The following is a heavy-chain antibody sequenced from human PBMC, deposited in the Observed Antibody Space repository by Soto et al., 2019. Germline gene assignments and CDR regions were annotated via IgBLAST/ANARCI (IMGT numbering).Heavy chain of an antibody. Sequence: QVQLVESGGGVVQPGRSLRLSCAASGFTFSSYGMHWVRQAPGKGLEWVAVISYDGSNKYYADSVKGRVTISRDNSKNTLYLQMNSLRAEDTAVYYCAKDVVMGATTGLGDYYYYYGMDVWGQGSTVSVSS. V-gene: IGHV3-30*18. CDR1: GFTFSSYG. CDR2: ISYDGSNK. D-gene: IGHD1-26*01. CDR3: AKDVVMGATTGLGDYYYYYGMDV. J-gene: IGHJ6*02.